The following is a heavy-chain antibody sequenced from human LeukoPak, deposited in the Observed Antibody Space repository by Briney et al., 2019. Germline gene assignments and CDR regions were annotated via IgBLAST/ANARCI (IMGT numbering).Heavy chain of an antibody. Sequence: SESLSLTCTVSGVSVSGGSYYWSWIRQPPGKGLEWIGYIYYSGSAKYNPSLKSRVTISVDTSKNQFSLKLTSVTAADTAVYYCARGFGDWGLSWFDPWGQGTLVTVSS. CDR2: IYYSGSA. CDR3: ARGFGDWGLSWFDP. CDR1: GVSVSGGSYY. J-gene: IGHJ5*02. D-gene: IGHD3-10*01. V-gene: IGHV4-61*01.